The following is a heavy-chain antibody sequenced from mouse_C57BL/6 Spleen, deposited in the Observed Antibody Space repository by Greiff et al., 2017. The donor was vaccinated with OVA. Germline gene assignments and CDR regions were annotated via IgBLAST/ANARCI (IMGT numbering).Heavy chain of an antibody. CDR1: GYAFSSYW. CDR2: IYPGDGDT. D-gene: IGHD1-1*01. V-gene: IGHV1-80*01. Sequence: QVQLQQSGAELVKPGASVKISCKASGYAFSSYWMNWVKQRPGKGLEWIGQIYPGDGDTNYNGKFKGKATLTADKSSSTAYMQLSSLTSEDSAVYFCARGYYGSSALFAYWGQGTLVTVSA. J-gene: IGHJ3*01. CDR3: ARGYYGSSALFAY.